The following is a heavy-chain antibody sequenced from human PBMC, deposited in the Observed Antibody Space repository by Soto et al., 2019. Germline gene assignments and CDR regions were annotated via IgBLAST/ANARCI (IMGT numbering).Heavy chain of an antibody. D-gene: IGHD3-9*01. V-gene: IGHV4-34*01. CDR1: DGSFTDFY. CDR2: INHSGTA. CDR3: ARFLTYYDILTGYHPRGYFDY. Sequence: SETLSLTCAVYDGSFTDFYWTWIRQRPGKGLEWIGEINHSGTAHYNPSLKSRVTISVDTSKNQFSLKLSSVTAADTAVYYCARFLTYYDILTGYHPRGYFDYWGQGTLVTVSS. J-gene: IGHJ4*02.